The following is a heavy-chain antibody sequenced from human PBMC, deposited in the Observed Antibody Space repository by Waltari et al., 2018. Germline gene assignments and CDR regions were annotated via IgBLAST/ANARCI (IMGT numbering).Heavy chain of an antibody. CDR2: INPNSGGT. D-gene: IGHD6-13*01. CDR1: GYTFTGYY. V-gene: IGHV1-2*02. Sequence: QVQLVQSGAEVKKPGASVKVSCKASGYTFTGYYMHWVRQAPGQGLEWMGWINPNSGGTNDAQKLQGRGTMTRDTSISTAYMELSRLRSDDTAVYYCARIPGYRSHFSDYWGQGTLVTVSS. CDR3: ARIPGYRSHFSDY. J-gene: IGHJ4*02.